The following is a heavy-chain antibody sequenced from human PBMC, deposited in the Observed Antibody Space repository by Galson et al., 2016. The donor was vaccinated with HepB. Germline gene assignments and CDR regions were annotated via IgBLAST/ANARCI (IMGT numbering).Heavy chain of an antibody. Sequence: SVKVSCKASGGTFSSYAISWVRQATGRGLEWMGWMNPNSGSTTYAQKFQGRVSMTRNTSISTAYMELRSLRSEYTAVYYCARGLTPYCVSTSCSDLDYSNYGLDVWGQGTTVTVSS. J-gene: IGHJ6*02. D-gene: IGHD2-2*01. CDR2: MNPNSGST. V-gene: IGHV1-8*02. CDR1: GGTFSSYA. CDR3: ARGLTPYCVSTSCSDLDYSNYGLDV.